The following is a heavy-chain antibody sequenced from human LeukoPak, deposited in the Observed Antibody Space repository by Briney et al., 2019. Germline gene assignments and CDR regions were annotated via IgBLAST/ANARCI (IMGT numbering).Heavy chain of an antibody. CDR3: ARSLDYYDSSGLMDY. Sequence: SETLSLTCTVSGGSISSSSYYWGWIRQPPGKGLEWVGSIYYSGSTYYNPSLKSRVTISVDTSKNQFSLKLSSVPAADTAVYYCARSLDYYDSSGLMDYWGQGTLVTVSS. J-gene: IGHJ4*02. D-gene: IGHD3-22*01. V-gene: IGHV4-39*01. CDR1: GGSISSSSYY. CDR2: IYYSGST.